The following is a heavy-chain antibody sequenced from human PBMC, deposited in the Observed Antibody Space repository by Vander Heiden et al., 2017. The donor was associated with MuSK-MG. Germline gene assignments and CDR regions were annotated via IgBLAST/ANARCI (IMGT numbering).Heavy chain of an antibody. V-gene: IGHV3-9*01. J-gene: IGHJ4*02. CDR3: AKLTHSGPDY. CDR1: GFTFDDYA. D-gene: IGHD1-26*01. CDR2: ISWNSGSI. Sequence: EVQLVESGGGLVQPGRSLRISCAASGFTFDDYAMHWFRQAPGKGLEWVSGISWNSGSIGYSDSVKGRFTISRVNAKNSLYLQMHSLRAEDTGWYYCAKLTHSGPDYWGQGTLVTVSS.